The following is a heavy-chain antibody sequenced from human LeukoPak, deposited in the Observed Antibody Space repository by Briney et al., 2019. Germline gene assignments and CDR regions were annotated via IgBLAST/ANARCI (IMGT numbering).Heavy chain of an antibody. Sequence: SVKVSCKASGGTFSSYAISWVRQAPGQGPEWMGGIIPIFGTANYAQKFQGRVTITADESTSTAYMELSSLRSEDTAVYYCASVTIFGVVIQGDAFDIWGQGTMVTVSS. CDR1: GGTFSSYA. CDR2: IIPIFGTA. D-gene: IGHD3-3*01. CDR3: ASVTIFGVVIQGDAFDI. J-gene: IGHJ3*02. V-gene: IGHV1-69*13.